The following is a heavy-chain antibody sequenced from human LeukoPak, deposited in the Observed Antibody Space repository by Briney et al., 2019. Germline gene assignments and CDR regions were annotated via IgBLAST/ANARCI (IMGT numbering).Heavy chain of an antibody. D-gene: IGHD2-2*02. Sequence: SETLSLTCTVSGGSISSGSYYWSWIRQPAGKGLEWIGRIYTSGSTNYNPSLKSRVTISVDTSKNQFSLKLSSVTAADTAVYYCAREHCSSTSCYTNEGFDYWGQGILVTVSS. J-gene: IGHJ4*02. V-gene: IGHV4-61*02. CDR2: IYTSGST. CDR3: AREHCSSTSCYTNEGFDY. CDR1: GGSISSGSYY.